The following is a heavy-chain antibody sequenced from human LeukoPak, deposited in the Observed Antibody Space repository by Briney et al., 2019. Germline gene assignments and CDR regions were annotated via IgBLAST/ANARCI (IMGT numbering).Heavy chain of an antibody. CDR2: IYYSGST. V-gene: IGHV4-39*07. CDR1: GGSISSSSYY. J-gene: IGHJ4*02. D-gene: IGHD3-16*01. Sequence: SETLSLTCTVSGGSISSSSYYWGWIRQPPGKGLERIRSIYYSGSTYYNPSLKSRVTISVDTSKNQFSLKLSSVTAADTAVYYCARVQSRGSYYDYWGQGTLATVSS. CDR3: ARVQSRGSYYDY.